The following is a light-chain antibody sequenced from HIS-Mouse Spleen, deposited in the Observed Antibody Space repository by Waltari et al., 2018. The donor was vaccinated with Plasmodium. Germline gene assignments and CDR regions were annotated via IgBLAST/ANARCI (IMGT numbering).Light chain of an antibody. Sequence: SYELTQPPPVSVSPGQTARITCSGDALPNNYACWYQQKSGQAHVLVIYEDSKRPSGIPERFSGSSSGTMATLTISGAQVEDEADYYCYSTDSSGNHRVFGGGTKLTVL. V-gene: IGLV3-10*01. CDR2: EDS. J-gene: IGLJ3*02. CDR3: YSTDSSGNHRV. CDR1: ALPNNY.